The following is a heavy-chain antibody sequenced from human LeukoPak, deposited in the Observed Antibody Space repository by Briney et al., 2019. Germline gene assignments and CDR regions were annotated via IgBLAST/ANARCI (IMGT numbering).Heavy chain of an antibody. J-gene: IGHJ4*02. Sequence: AASVKVSCKVSGYTLTELSMHWVRQPPGKGLEWMGGFDPEDGETIYAQKFQGRVTMTEDTSTDTAYMELSSLRSEDTAVYYCATGPPDILTGYYNVRVLLYFDYWGQGTLVAVSS. V-gene: IGHV1-24*01. D-gene: IGHD3-9*01. CDR1: GYTLTELS. CDR2: FDPEDGET. CDR3: ATGPPDILTGYYNVRVLLYFDY.